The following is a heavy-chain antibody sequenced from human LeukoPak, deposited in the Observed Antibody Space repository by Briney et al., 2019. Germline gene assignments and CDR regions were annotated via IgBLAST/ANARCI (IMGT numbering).Heavy chain of an antibody. J-gene: IGHJ4*02. CDR1: GFTFSSYW. CDR2: ISGSGGST. CDR3: AKEGSGGYCSGGSCYYLDY. V-gene: IGHV3-23*01. Sequence: GGSLRLSCAASGFTFSSYWMSWVRQAPGKGLEWVSAISGSGGSTYYADSVKGRFTISRDNSKNTLYLQMNSLRAEDTAVYYCAKEGSGGYCSGGSCYYLDYWGQGTLVTVSS. D-gene: IGHD2-15*01.